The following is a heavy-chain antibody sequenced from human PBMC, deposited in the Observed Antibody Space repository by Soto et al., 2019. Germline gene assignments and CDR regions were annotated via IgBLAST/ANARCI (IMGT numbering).Heavy chain of an antibody. CDR3: ARGWGFGFDP. J-gene: IGHJ5*02. D-gene: IGHD3-10*01. V-gene: IGHV4-34*01. CDR1: GGSFSGPN. CDR2: INHSGST. Sequence: QVQLQQWGAGLLKPSETLSLACAVYGGSFSGPNWSWIRQSPGKGLEWIGEINHSGSTNYNPSLKSRVTISIDTSKNQYSLKLSSVTAADTAVYYCARGWGFGFDPWGQGVLVTVSS.